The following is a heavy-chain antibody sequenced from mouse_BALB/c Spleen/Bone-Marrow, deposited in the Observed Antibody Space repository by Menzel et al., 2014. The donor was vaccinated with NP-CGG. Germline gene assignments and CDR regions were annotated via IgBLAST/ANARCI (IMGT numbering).Heavy chain of an antibody. J-gene: IGHJ3*01. Sequence: QVQLKQSGAELAKPGASVKMSCKASGYTFTIYWMHWVKQRPGQGLEWIGYTNPSTGYTEYNQKFKDKATLTADKSSSTAYMQLSSLTSEDSAVYYCARYGGRSYDGFAYWGQGTLVTVSA. CDR1: GYTFTIYW. V-gene: IGHV1-7*01. D-gene: IGHD2-12*01. CDR3: ARYGGRSYDGFAY. CDR2: TNPSTGYT.